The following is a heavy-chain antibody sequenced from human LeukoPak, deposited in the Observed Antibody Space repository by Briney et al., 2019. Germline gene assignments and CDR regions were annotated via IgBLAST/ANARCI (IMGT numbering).Heavy chain of an antibody. CDR1: GYTFTSYG. J-gene: IGHJ4*02. V-gene: IGHV1-18*01. CDR2: ISAYNGNT. D-gene: IGHD2-15*01. CDR3: ARWSTRCSGGSCYPADY. Sequence: ASVKVSCKASGYTFTSYGISWVRQAPGQGLEWMGWISAYNGNTNYAQKLQGRVTMTTDTSTSTAYMELRSLRSDDTAAYYCARWSTRCSGGSCYPADYWGQGTLVTVSS.